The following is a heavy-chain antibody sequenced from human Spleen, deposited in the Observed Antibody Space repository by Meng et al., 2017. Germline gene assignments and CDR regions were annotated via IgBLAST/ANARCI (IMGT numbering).Heavy chain of an antibody. D-gene: IGHD3-10*01. CDR2: INHSGST. Sequence: SETLSLTCAVYGGSFSGYYWSWIRQPPGKGLEWIGEINHSGSTNYNPSLKSRVTISVDTSKNQFSLKLSSVTAADTAVYYCARAHITKGFDPWGQGTLVTVSS. V-gene: IGHV4-34*01. CDR1: GGSFSGYY. CDR3: ARAHITKGFDP. J-gene: IGHJ5*02.